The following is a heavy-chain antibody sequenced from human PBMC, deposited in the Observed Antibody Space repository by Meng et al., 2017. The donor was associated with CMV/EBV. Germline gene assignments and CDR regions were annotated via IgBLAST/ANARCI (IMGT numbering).Heavy chain of an antibody. D-gene: IGHD4-17*01. CDR3: AREVDDYGDGWYFDL. V-gene: IGHV1-69*13. CDR1: GGTFSSYA. CDR2: IIPIFGTA. J-gene: IGHJ2*01. Sequence: VQQGQAGAEVKKPGASVKVSCKASGGTFSSYAISWVRQAPGQGLEWMGGIIPIFGTANYAQKFQGRVTITADESTSTAYMELSSLRSEDTAVYYCAREVDDYGDGWYFDLWGRGTLVTVSS.